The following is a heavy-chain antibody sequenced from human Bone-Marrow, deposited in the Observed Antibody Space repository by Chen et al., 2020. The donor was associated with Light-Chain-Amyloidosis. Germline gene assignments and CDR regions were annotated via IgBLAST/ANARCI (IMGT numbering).Heavy chain of an antibody. Sequence: QVQLVESGGGVVQPGRSLRLSCAASGFTFSSYGMHWVRQAPGKGLEWVAVISYDGSNKYYADSVKGRFTISRDNSKNTLYLQMNSLRAEDTPVYYCAKDFSSPYDSSGYPPTANWFDPWGQGTLVTVSS. J-gene: IGHJ5*02. V-gene: IGHV3-30*18. CDR1: GFTFSSYG. D-gene: IGHD3-22*01. CDR3: AKDFSSPYDSSGYPPTANWFDP. CDR2: ISYDGSNK.